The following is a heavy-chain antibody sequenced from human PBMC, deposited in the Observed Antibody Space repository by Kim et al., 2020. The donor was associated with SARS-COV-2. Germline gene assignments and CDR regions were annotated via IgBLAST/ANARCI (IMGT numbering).Heavy chain of an antibody. Sequence: DGSNKYYADSVKGRFTISRDNSKNTLYLQMNSLRAEDTAVYYCASITGTTWGQGTLVTVSS. V-gene: IGHV3-30-3*01. J-gene: IGHJ4*02. CDR3: ASITGTT. D-gene: IGHD1-20*01. CDR2: DGSNK.